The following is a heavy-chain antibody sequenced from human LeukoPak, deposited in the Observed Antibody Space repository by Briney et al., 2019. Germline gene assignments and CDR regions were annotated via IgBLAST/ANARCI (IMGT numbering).Heavy chain of an antibody. CDR2: IYYSGST. D-gene: IGHD4-23*01. CDR1: GGSISSSSYY. V-gene: IGHV4-39*07. Sequence: PLETLSLTCTVSGGSISSSSYYWGWIRQPPGKGLEWIGSIYYSGSTYYNPSLKSRVTISVDTSKNQFSLKLSSVTAADTAVYYCARTTVGQAFDIWGQGTMVTVSS. CDR3: ARTTVGQAFDI. J-gene: IGHJ3*02.